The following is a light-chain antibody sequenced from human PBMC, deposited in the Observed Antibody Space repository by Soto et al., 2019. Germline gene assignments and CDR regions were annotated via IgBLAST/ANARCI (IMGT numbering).Light chain of an antibody. CDR2: SNN. CDR1: SSNIGSNY. CDR3: AAWDDSLSGHVV. J-gene: IGLJ2*01. V-gene: IGLV1-47*02. Sequence: QPVVTQPPSASGTPGQRVTISCSGSSSNIGSNYVYWYQQLPGTAPKLLIYSNNQRPSGVPDRFSGSKSGTSASLAISGLRSEDEADYYCAAWDDSLSGHVVFGGGTKLTVL.